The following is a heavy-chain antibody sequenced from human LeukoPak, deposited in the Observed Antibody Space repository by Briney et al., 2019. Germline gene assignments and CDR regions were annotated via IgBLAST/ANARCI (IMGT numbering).Heavy chain of an antibody. CDR1: GFSISSYY. V-gene: IGHV4-4*07. CDR3: ARGPKYSSSSFDY. CDR2: IYTSGRT. Sequence: SETLSLTCTVSGFSISSYYWRWVRQPAGKGREWVGRIYTSGRTNYIPSLKSRVTMSVDTSKNQFSLKLSSVTAADTAVYYCARGPKYSSSSFDYWGQGTLVTVSS. J-gene: IGHJ4*02. D-gene: IGHD6-6*01.